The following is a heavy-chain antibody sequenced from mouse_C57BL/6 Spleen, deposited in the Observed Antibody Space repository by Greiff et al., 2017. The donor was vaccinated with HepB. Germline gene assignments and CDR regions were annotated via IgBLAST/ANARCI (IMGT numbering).Heavy chain of an antibody. D-gene: IGHD2-2*01. J-gene: IGHJ1*03. Sequence: EVKLMESGGGLVQPGGSLKLSCAASGFTFSDYYMYWVRQTPEKRLEWVAYISNGGGSTYYPDTVKGRFTISRDNAKNTLYLQMSRLKSEDTAMYYCARGGLRLYFDVWGTGTTVTVSS. CDR3: ARGGLRLYFDV. V-gene: IGHV5-12*01. CDR1: GFTFSDYY. CDR2: ISNGGGST.